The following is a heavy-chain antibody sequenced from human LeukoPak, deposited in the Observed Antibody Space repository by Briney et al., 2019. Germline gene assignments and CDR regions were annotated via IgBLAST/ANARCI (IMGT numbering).Heavy chain of an antibody. V-gene: IGHV4-59*01. CDR1: GGSISSYY. J-gene: IGHJ3*02. CDR2: IYYSGST. CDR3: ALKLAYCGGDCYSYAFDI. D-gene: IGHD2-21*02. Sequence: SETLSLTCTVSGGSISSYYWSWIRQPPGKGLEWIGYIYYSGSTNYNPSLKSRVTISVDTSKNQFSLKLSSVTAADTAVYYCALKLAYCGGDCYSYAFDIWGQGTMVTVSS.